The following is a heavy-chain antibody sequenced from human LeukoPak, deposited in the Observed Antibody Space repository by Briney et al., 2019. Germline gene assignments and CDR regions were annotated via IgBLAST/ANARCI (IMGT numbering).Heavy chain of an antibody. CDR1: GFSFGSYS. D-gene: IGHD1-1*01. CDR2: ISGSGTTI. Sequence: PGGSLRLSCAASGFSFGSYSMNWVRLAPGKGLEWVSYISGSGTTIYYADSVRGRFTISRDNAKNSLFLQMNSLRDEDTAVYYCAREPTTNCFDSWGQETRVTVPS. V-gene: IGHV3-48*02. J-gene: IGHJ5*01. CDR3: AREPTTNCFDS.